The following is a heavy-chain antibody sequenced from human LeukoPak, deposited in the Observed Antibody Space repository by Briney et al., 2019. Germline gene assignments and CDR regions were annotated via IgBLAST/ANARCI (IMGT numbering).Heavy chain of an antibody. V-gene: IGHV1-69*04. Sequence: ASVKASCKASGGTFSSYAISWVRQAPGQGLEWMGRIIPIFGIANYAQKFQGRVTITADKSTGTAYMELSSLRSEDTAVYYCALSPVVKDGYYGMDVWGQGTTVTVSS. CDR2: IIPIFGIA. CDR3: ALSPVVKDGYYGMDV. J-gene: IGHJ6*02. CDR1: GGTFSSYA. D-gene: IGHD4-23*01.